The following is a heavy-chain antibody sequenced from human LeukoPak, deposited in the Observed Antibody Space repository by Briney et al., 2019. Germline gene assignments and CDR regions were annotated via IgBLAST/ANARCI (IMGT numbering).Heavy chain of an antibody. J-gene: IGHJ3*02. Sequence: SETLSLTCTVSGGSISSYYWSWIRQPPGKGLEWIGYIYYSGSTNYNPSLKSRVTISVDPSKNQFSLKLSSVTAADTAVYYCARHAVGDAFDIWGQGTMVTVSS. V-gene: IGHV4-59*08. CDR2: IYYSGST. CDR3: ARHAVGDAFDI. CDR1: GGSISSYY. D-gene: IGHD3-16*01.